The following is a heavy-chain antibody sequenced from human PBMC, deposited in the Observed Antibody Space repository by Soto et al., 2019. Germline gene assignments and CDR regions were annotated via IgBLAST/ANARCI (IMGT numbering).Heavy chain of an antibody. Sequence: QVQLVQSGAEVKKPGASVKVSCRASGYTFTSYGITWVRQAPGQALEWMGWISGDNGNTNYAQKLQGSVTMTTDTSTNTAYMELRSLRSDDTAVYYCARMNPHEPKYYCDYWGQGTLVTVSS. CDR2: ISGDNGNT. CDR1: GYTFTSYG. CDR3: ARMNPHEPKYYCDY. V-gene: IGHV1-18*01. J-gene: IGHJ4*02.